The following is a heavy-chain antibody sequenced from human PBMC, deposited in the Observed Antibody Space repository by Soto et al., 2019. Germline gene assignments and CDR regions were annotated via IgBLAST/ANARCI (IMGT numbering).Heavy chain of an antibody. CDR1: GFTFSSYA. V-gene: IGHV3-30-3*01. Sequence: GGSLRLSCAASGFTFSSYAMHWVRQAPGKGLEWVAVISYDGSNKYYADSVKGRVTISRDNAKNTLYLQMNSLRAEDTAVYYCARDGGRGGDLDYWGQGTLVTSPQ. J-gene: IGHJ4*02. CDR2: ISYDGSNK. CDR3: ARDGGRGGDLDY. D-gene: IGHD2-21*02.